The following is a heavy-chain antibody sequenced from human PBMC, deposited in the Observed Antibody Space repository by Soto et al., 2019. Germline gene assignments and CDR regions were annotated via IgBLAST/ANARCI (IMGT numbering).Heavy chain of an antibody. CDR3: ARGFAYCGGDCPPYYYYYMDV. CDR1: GGSFSGYY. J-gene: IGHJ6*03. CDR2: INHSGST. V-gene: IGHV4-34*01. Sequence: SETLSLTCAVYGGSFSGYYWSWIRQPPGKGLEWIGEINHSGSTNYNPSLKSRVTISVDTSKNQFSLKLSSVTAADTAVYYCARGFAYCGGDCPPYYYYYMDVWGKGTTVTVSS. D-gene: IGHD2-21*01.